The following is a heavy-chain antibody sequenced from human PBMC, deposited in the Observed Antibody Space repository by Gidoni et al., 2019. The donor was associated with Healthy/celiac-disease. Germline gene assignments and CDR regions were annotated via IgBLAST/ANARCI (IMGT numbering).Heavy chain of an antibody. J-gene: IGHJ3*02. Sequence: QVQLVQSGAAVKKPGSSVKVSCKASGGTFSSYAISWVRQAPGQGLEWMGGIIPIFGTANYAQKCQGRVTITADESTSTAYMELSSLRSEDTAVYYCARGNYYYDSSGYYYASDIWGQGTMVTVSS. V-gene: IGHV1-69*01. D-gene: IGHD3-22*01. CDR3: ARGNYYYDSSGYYYASDI. CDR2: IIPIFGTA. CDR1: GGTFSSYA.